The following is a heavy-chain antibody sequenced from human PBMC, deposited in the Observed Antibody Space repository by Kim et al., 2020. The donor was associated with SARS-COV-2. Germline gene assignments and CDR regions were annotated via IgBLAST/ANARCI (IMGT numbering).Heavy chain of an antibody. D-gene: IGHD2-2*01. CDR3: AKATPLGSTPRPPAFDY. J-gene: IGHJ4*02. Sequence: VKGRFTISRDNAKNSLYLQMNSLRAEDTALYYCAKATPLGSTPRPPAFDYWGQGTLVTVSS. V-gene: IGHV3-9*01.